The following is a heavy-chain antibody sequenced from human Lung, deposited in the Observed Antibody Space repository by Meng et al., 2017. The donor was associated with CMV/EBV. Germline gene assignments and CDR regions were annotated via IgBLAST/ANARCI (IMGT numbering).Heavy chain of an antibody. Sequence: SETLSLXXTVSGGSISSYYWCWIRQPPGKGLEWIGYIYYSGSTIYNPSLKSRVTISVDTSKNEFSLKLSSVTAADTAIYYCARDRRPLSNNWVEPWGQGTLVTVSS. J-gene: IGHJ5*02. CDR3: ARDRRPLSNNWVEP. V-gene: IGHV4-59*01. D-gene: IGHD2/OR15-2a*01. CDR2: IYYSGST. CDR1: GGSISSYY.